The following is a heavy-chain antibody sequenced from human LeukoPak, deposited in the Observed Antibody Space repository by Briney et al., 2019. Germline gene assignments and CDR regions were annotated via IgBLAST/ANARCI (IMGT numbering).Heavy chain of an antibody. CDR3: ARRGYSGYDPSDYGGNWLPIDY. CDR1: GFTFSSYA. J-gene: IGHJ4*02. CDR2: ISSSSSYI. Sequence: KAGGSLRLSCAASGFTFSSYAMSWVRQAPGKGLEWVSSISSSSSYIYYADSVKGRFTISRDNAKNSLYLQMNSLRAEDTAVYYCARRGYSGYDPSDYGGNWLPIDYWGQGTLVTVSS. V-gene: IGHV3-21*01. D-gene: IGHD4-23*01.